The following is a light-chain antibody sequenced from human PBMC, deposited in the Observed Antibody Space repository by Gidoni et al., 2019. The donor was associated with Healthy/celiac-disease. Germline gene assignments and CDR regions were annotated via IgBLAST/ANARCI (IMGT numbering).Light chain of an antibody. Sequence: EIVMTQSTATLSVSPGERATLSCRASQSVSSNLAWYQQKPGQAPMLLIYGASTRATGIPARFSGSGSGTEFTLTISSLQSEDFAVYYCQQYNNWPLWTFGQGTKVEIK. CDR2: GAS. CDR3: QQYNNWPLWT. CDR1: QSVSSN. V-gene: IGKV3-15*01. J-gene: IGKJ1*01.